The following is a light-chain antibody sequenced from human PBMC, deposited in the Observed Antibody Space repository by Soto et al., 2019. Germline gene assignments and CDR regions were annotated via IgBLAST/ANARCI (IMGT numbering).Light chain of an antibody. V-gene: IGKV1-9*01. Sequence: HLPQSPSSLSASVGDRVTITCRASQGIRSYFAWYQQQPGKAPKLLIYAASALQTGGPSRFSGSGSGTDFTLTISSLQPEDFATYYCQQLGSYPITFGQATRLEIK. J-gene: IGKJ5*01. CDR1: QGIRSY. CDR2: AAS. CDR3: QQLGSYPIT.